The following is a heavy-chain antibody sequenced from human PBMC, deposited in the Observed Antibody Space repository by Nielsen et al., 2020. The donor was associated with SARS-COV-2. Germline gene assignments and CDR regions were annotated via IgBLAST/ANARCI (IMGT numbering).Heavy chain of an antibody. CDR1: GFTFSSYA. Sequence: GGSLRLSCAASGFTFSSYAMHWVRQAPGKGLEWVAVISYDGSNKYYADSVKGRFTISRDNSKNTLYLQMNSLRAEDTAVYYCARGGKVGARGHFDYWGQGTLVTVSS. J-gene: IGHJ4*02. V-gene: IGHV3-30-3*01. CDR3: ARGGKVGARGHFDY. CDR2: ISYDGSNK. D-gene: IGHD1-26*01.